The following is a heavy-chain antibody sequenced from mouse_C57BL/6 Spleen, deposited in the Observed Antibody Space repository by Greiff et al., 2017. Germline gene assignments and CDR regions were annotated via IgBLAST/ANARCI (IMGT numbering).Heavy chain of an antibody. J-gene: IGHJ4*01. V-gene: IGHV1-55*01. CDR1: GYTFTSYW. D-gene: IGHD3-2*02. CDR2: IYPGSGST. CDR3: ASQDSSGYAGAMDY. Sequence: QVQLQQPGAELVKPGASVKMSCKASGYTFTSYWITWVKQRPGQGLEWIGDIYPGSGSTNYNEKFKSQATLTVDTSSSTAYMQLSSLTSEDSAVYYCASQDSSGYAGAMDYWGQGTSVTVSS.